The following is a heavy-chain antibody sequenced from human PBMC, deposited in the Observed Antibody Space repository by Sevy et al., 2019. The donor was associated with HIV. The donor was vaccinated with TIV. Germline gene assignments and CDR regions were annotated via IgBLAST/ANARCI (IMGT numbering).Heavy chain of an antibody. CDR2: IIPIFGTA. D-gene: IGHD5-12*01. V-gene: IGHV1-69*13. J-gene: IGHJ4*02. CDR3: ARGARGYSGYAPYYFDY. CDR1: GGTFSSYA. Sequence: ASVKVSCKASGGTFSSYAISWVRQAPGQGLEWMGGIIPIFGTANYAEKFQGRVTITADESTSTDYMELSSLRSEDTAVYYCARGARGYSGYAPYYFDYWGQGTLVTVSS.